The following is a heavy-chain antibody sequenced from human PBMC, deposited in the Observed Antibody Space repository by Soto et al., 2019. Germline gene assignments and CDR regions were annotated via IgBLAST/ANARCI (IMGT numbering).Heavy chain of an antibody. V-gene: IGHV3-23*01. CDR1: GFTFSSYA. CDR2: ISGSGGST. J-gene: IGHJ5*02. CDR3: AKENAGDSTRTRGTPNWFDP. D-gene: IGHD6-13*01. Sequence: GGSLRLSCAASGFTFSSYAMSWVRQAPGKGLEWVSAISGSGGSTYYADSVKGRFTISRDNSKNTLYLQMNSLRAEDTAVYYCAKENAGDSTRTRGTPNWFDPWGQGTLVTVSS.